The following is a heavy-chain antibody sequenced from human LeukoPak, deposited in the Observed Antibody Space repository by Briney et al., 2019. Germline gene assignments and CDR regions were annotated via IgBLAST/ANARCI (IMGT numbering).Heavy chain of an antibody. J-gene: IGHJ4*02. V-gene: IGHV3-23*01. Sequence: GGSLRLSCAGSGFTFSSYGMSWVRQAPGKGLEWVSGISGSGGSTYYADSVKGRFTISRDNSKNTLYLQMSSLRAEDTAVYYCAKGTGRSSSSLDYWGQGTLVTVSS. CDR2: ISGSGGST. CDR1: GFTFSSYG. D-gene: IGHD2-2*01. CDR3: AKGTGRSSSSLDY.